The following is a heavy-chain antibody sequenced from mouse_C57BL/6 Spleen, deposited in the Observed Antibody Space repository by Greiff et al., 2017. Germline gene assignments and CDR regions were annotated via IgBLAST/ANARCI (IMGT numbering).Heavy chain of an antibody. Sequence: EVQLQQSVAELVRPGASVKLSCTASGFNIKNTYMHWVKQRPEQGLEWIGRIDPANGNTKYAPKFQGKATLTADTSSNTAYLQLSSPTSDDTSVCYCSSTVVATDYYAMDYWGQGTSVTVSA. CDR3: SSTVVATDYYAMDY. J-gene: IGHJ4*01. V-gene: IGHV14-3*01. CDR1: GFNIKNTY. CDR2: IDPANGNT. D-gene: IGHD1-1*01.